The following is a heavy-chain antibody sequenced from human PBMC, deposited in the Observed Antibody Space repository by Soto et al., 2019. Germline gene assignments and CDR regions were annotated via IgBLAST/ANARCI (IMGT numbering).Heavy chain of an antibody. CDR3: VPLFYSYPPPSPSFGH. CDR2: IYHSGST. Sequence: PSETLSLTCAVSGGSMSSSNWWSWVRQPPGKGVEWVGEIYHSGSTNYNPPLKSRVTTSVDNTNNHFSLKPSSVTAADTTAYYCVPLFYSYPPPSPSFGHWGQGTLVTVSS. CDR1: GGSMSSSNW. J-gene: IGHJ4*02. D-gene: IGHD5-18*01. V-gene: IGHV4-4*02.